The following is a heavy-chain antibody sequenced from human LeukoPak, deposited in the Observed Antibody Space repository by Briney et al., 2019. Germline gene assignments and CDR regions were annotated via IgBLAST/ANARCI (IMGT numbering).Heavy chain of an antibody. V-gene: IGHV4-39*01. J-gene: IGHJ4*02. D-gene: IGHD3-10*01. CDR2: IYYSGST. CDR1: GGSISSSSYY. Sequence: SETLSLTCTVSGGSISSSSYYWGWSRQPPGKGLEWIGSIYYSGSTYYNPSLKSRVTISVDTSKNQFSLKLSSVTAADTAVYYCARLDPYGDFDYWGQGTLVTVSS. CDR3: ARLDPYGDFDY.